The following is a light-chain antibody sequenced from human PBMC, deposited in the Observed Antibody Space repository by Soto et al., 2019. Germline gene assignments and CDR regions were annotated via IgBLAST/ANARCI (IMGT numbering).Light chain of an antibody. J-gene: IGKJ1*01. CDR2: DAS. Sequence: EIVLTQSPATLSLSPGERATLSCRASQSVSSYLAWYQQKPGQAPRLLIYDASNRATGIPARFSGRGSGTAFPPDISRLEPVDFGVYYGQQRRIWGTFGQGPDVEIK. V-gene: IGKV3-11*01. CDR1: QSVSSY. CDR3: QQRRIWGT.